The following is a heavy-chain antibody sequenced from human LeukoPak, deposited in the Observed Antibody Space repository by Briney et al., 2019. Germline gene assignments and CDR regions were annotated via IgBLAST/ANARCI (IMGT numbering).Heavy chain of an antibody. Sequence: PSETLSLTCTVSGGSVSSYYWGWIRQPPGKELEWIAYIYYSGITNYNPSLKRRVTISLDTPKNQISLKLSSVTAADTAVYYCARLQVYCGGDCYPRWFDPWGQGTLVTVSS. CDR2: IYYSGIT. CDR3: ARLQVYCGGDCYPRWFDP. J-gene: IGHJ5*02. CDR1: GGSVSSYY. V-gene: IGHV4-59*08. D-gene: IGHD2-21*02.